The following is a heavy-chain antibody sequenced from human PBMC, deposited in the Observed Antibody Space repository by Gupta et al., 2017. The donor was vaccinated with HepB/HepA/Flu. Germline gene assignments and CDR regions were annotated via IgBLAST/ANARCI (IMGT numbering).Heavy chain of an antibody. CDR2: ISSSSSYI. J-gene: IGHJ3*02. D-gene: IGHD3-10*01. CDR3: ACSQPGAGGYSAFDI. CDR1: GFTFSSYS. V-gene: IGHV3-21*01. Sequence: EVQLVESGGGLVKPGGSLRLSCAASGFTFSSYSMNWVRQAPGKGLEWVSSISSSSSYIYYADSVKGRFTISRDNAKNSLYLQMNRLRAEDTAVYYCACSQPGAGGYSAFDIWGQGTMVTVSS.